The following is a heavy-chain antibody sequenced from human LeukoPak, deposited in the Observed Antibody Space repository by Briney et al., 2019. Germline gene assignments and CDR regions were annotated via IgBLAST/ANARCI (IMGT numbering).Heavy chain of an antibody. CDR1: GFTVSGNY. Sequence: GGSLRLSCAASGFTVSGNYMTWVRQAPGKGLEWVSVTYGDGSTSYADSVKDRFTISRDISKNTFFLQMNNLRAEDTAVYYCARGDYDSSGYQDYWGQGTLVTVSS. CDR3: ARGDYDSSGYQDY. D-gene: IGHD3-22*01. J-gene: IGHJ4*02. CDR2: TYGDGST. V-gene: IGHV3-66*01.